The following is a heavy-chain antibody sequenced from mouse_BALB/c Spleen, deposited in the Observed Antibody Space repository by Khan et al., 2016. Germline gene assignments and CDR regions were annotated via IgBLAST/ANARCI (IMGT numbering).Heavy chain of an antibody. Sequence: EVELVESGGGLVQPGGSLRLSCATSGFTFTDYYMSWVRQPPGTALGRLGFIRHKANGYTTEYSASVKGRLTISSDNSQSILYLQMYTLRAEDSATYYCTRGYGNYVRFAYWGHGTQVTVSA. CDR3: TRGYGNYVRFAY. J-gene: IGHJ3*01. CDR1: GFTFTDYY. V-gene: IGHV7-3*02. CDR2: IRHKANGYTT. D-gene: IGHD2-1*01.